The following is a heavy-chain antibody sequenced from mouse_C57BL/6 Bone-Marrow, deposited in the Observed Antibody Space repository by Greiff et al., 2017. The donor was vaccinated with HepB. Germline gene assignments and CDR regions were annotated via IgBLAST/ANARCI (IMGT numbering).Heavy chain of an antibody. CDR2: ISSGCSYT. CDR3: ARRLLRYWYFDV. D-gene: IGHD1-1*01. V-gene: IGHV5-6*01. Sequence: EVQVVESGGDLVKPGGSLKLSCAASGFTFSSYGMSWVRQTPDKRLEWVANISSGCSYTYYPESVKGRFTISRDNAKNTLYLQMSSLTSEDAAMFYCARRLLRYWYFDVWGTGTTVTVSS. CDR1: GFTFSSYG. J-gene: IGHJ1*03.